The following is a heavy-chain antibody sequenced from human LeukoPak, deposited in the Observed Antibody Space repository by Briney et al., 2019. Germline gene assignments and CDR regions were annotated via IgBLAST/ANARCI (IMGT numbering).Heavy chain of an antibody. Sequence: GGSLRLSCAASGFSLSTYSMNWVRQAPGKGLEWVSSISSSSSSIYYSHSVKGRFTVSRDNAKNSLYQQMNSLRDEDTAVYYCAGSLRGGGWYMYWGQGTLVTVSS. J-gene: IGHJ4*02. CDR2: ISSSSSSI. V-gene: IGHV3-21*01. D-gene: IGHD6-19*01. CDR1: GFSLSTYS. CDR3: AGSLRGGGWYMY.